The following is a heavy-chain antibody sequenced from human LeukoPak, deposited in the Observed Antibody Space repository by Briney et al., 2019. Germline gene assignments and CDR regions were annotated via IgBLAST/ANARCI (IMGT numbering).Heavy chain of an antibody. J-gene: IGHJ4*02. V-gene: IGHV3-33*01. CDR1: GFTFSSYG. Sequence: GRSLRLSCAASGFTFSSYGMHWVRQAPGKGLEWVAVIWYDGSNKYYADSVKGRFTISRDNSKNTLYLQMNSLRAEDTAVYYCARDRGTVTRDWYFDYWGQGTLVTVSS. D-gene: IGHD4-17*01. CDR3: ARDRGTVTRDWYFDY. CDR2: IWYDGSNK.